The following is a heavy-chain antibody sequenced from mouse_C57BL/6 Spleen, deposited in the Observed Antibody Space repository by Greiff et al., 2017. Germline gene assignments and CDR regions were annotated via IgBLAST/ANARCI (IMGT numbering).Heavy chain of an antibody. D-gene: IGHD2-5*01. J-gene: IGHJ3*01. CDR1: GYTFTSYG. CDR2: IYPRSGNT. V-gene: IGHV1-81*01. Sequence: QVQLKESGAELARPGASVKLSCKASGYTFTSYGISWVKQRTGQGLEWIGEIYPRSGNTYYNEKFKGKATLTADKSSSTAYMELRSLTSEDSAVYFCARSRDYSNYEDWFAYWGQGTLVTVSA. CDR3: ARSRDYSNYEDWFAY.